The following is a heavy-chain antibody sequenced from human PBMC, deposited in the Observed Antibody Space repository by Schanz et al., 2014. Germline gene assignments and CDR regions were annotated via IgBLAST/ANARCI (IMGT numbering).Heavy chain of an antibody. CDR1: GFTFNSYA. J-gene: IGHJ4*02. CDR3: AKQHGVIQQVSDY. D-gene: IGHD3-22*01. Sequence: QVQLVESGGGVVQPGGSLRLSCAASGFTFNSYAFHWVRQAPGKGLEWVALISYDGNTKYYADSVKGRFTISRDNSENTLYLQMNSLRAEDTAVYYCAKQHGVIQQVSDYWGQGTLGTVSS. CDR2: ISYDGNTK. V-gene: IGHV3-30-3*02.